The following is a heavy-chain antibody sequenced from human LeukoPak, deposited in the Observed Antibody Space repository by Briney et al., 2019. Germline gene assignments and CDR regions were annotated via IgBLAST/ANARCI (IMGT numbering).Heavy chain of an antibody. CDR2: IYYSGTT. CDR1: GDSISSSTYC. D-gene: IGHD5-18*01. V-gene: IGHV4-39*01. CDR3: ARLVSRRGYSFDY. Sequence: SETLSLTCTVPGDSISSSTYCWGWIRQPPGKGLEWIGSIYYSGTTYYSPSLKTRVTISVDTSKNQFSLKLSSVTAADTAVYYCARLVSRRGYSFDYWGQGTLVTVSS. J-gene: IGHJ4*02.